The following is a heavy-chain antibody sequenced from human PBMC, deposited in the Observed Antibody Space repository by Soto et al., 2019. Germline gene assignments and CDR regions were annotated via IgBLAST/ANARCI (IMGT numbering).Heavy chain of an antibody. CDR1: GGSISSGDYY. D-gene: IGHD3-16*02. J-gene: IGHJ4*02. V-gene: IGHV4-30-4*01. CDR2: IYYSGST. CDR3: AGGGGGAKWGSYRDD. Sequence: QVQLQESGPGLVKPSQTLSLTCTVSGGSISSGDYYWSWIRQPPGKGLEWIGYIYYSGSTYYNPYLKSRVTISGDTSKSQFSLKRSSVTVADTAVYYWAGGGGGAKWGSYRDDWGQGTLVTVSS.